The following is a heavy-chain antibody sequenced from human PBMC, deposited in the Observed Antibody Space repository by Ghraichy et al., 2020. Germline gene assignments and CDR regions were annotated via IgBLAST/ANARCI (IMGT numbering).Heavy chain of an antibody. D-gene: IGHD6-19*01. CDR3: AKGSGFSTGWWVDYFEY. CDR1: GFTFSPYG. CDR2: ISGGGETT. Sequence: LSLTCAASGFTFSPYGMHSVRQAPGKGLEWVSGISGGGETTYYADSVKGRFTISRDNFKTTLYLQIDSLRVEDTAVYYCAKGSGFSTGWWVDYFEYWGQGALVTVSS. J-gene: IGHJ4*02. V-gene: IGHV3-23*01.